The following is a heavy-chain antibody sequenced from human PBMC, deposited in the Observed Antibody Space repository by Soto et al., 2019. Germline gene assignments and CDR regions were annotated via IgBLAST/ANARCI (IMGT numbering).Heavy chain of an antibody. J-gene: IGHJ6*02. D-gene: IGHD5-18*01. Sequence: PSLKFSFKSSGGTFSSYAISWVRQAPGQGLEWMGGIIPIFGTANYAQKFQGRVTITADESTSTAYMELSSLRSEDTAVYYCARDVSGYSYHMDVWGQGTTVTVSS. CDR3: ARDVSGYSYHMDV. V-gene: IGHV1-69*13. CDR1: GGTFSSYA. CDR2: IIPIFGTA.